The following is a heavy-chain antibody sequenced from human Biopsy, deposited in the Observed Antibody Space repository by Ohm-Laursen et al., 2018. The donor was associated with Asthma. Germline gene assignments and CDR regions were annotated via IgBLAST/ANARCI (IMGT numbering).Heavy chain of an antibody. Sequence: SLRLSCASSGFTVSSNGMSWVRQPPGKGLEWVSVIYSGGGTFYADSVKGRFTISRDNSKDTLYLQVNSLRGDDTAVYYCARDGPELPTELDYWGPGTLVTVSS. CDR2: IYSGGGT. CDR1: GFTVSSNG. V-gene: IGHV3-53*05. D-gene: IGHD1-14*01. J-gene: IGHJ4*02. CDR3: ARDGPELPTELDY.